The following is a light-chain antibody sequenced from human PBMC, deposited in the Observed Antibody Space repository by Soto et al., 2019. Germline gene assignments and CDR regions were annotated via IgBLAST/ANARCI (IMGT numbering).Light chain of an antibody. Sequence: QSVLTQPPSASGTPGQRVTMSCSGTSSNIGNNFVYWYQHLPGTAPKLLIYRSDQRPSGVPDRFSGSKSGTSASLAISGLGSEDEADYYCAPWDNPLSGVVFGGGTKVTVL. CDR2: RSD. CDR1: SSNIGNNF. CDR3: APWDNPLSGVV. V-gene: IGLV1-47*01. J-gene: IGLJ3*02.